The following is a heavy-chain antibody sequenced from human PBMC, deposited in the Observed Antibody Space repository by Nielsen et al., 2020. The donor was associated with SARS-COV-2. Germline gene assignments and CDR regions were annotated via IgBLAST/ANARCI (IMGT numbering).Heavy chain of an antibody. CDR1: GFIFSNYR. CDR2: INPDESKT. CDR3: ARPYENDWYLDL. D-gene: IGHD3-22*01. Sequence: GESLKISCAASGFIFSNYRMHWVRQAPGKGLVWVSHINPDESKTTYADSVKGRFTISRDNAKNTLYLQMTSLRAEDTAVYYCARPYENDWYLDLWGRGTLVTVSS. J-gene: IGHJ2*01. V-gene: IGHV3-74*03.